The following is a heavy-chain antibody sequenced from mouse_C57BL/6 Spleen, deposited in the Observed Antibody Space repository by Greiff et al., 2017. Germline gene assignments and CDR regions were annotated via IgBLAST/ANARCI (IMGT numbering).Heavy chain of an antibody. J-gene: IGHJ1*03. CDR1: GYTFTSYW. Sequence: QVQLQQPGAELVKPGASVKVSCKASGYTFTSYWMHWVKQRPGQGLEWIGRIHPSDSDTNYNQKFKGKATLTVDKSSSPAYMQLSSLTSVDSAVYYCAINDGYYVYWYFDVWGTGTTVTVAS. D-gene: IGHD2-3*01. CDR2: IHPSDSDT. CDR3: AINDGYYVYWYFDV. V-gene: IGHV1-74*01.